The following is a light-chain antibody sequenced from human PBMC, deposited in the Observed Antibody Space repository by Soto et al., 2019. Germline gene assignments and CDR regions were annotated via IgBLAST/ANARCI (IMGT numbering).Light chain of an antibody. J-gene: IGLJ1*01. CDR1: SSDVGGYNY. Sequence: QSALTQPRSVSGSPGQSVTISCTGTSSDVGGYNYVSWYQQHPGKAPKLMIYDVSKRPSGVPDRFSGSKSGNTASLTISGLRPGDEADYYCCSYAGSYTPLWAFETGTKVTVL. V-gene: IGLV2-11*01. CDR3: CSYAGSYTPLWA. CDR2: DVS.